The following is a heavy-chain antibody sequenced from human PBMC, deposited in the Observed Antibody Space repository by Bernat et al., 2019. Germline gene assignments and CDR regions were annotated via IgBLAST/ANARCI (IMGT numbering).Heavy chain of an antibody. CDR2: INHSGST. J-gene: IGHJ6*03. V-gene: IGHV4-34*01. CDR1: GGSFSGYY. Sequence: QVQLQQWGAGLLKPSETLSLTCAVYGGSFSGYYWSWIRQPPGKGLEWIGEINHSGSTNYNPSLKSRVTISVDTSNNQFSLKLSSVTAADTAVYYCARTRTTVTPTRGYYYYIDVWGKGTTVTVSS. D-gene: IGHD4-17*01. CDR3: ARTRTTVTPTRGYYYYIDV.